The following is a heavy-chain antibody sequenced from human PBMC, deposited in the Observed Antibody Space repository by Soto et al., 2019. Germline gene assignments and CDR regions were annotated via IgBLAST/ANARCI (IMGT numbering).Heavy chain of an antibody. D-gene: IGHD6-13*01. V-gene: IGHV6-1*01. CDR2: TYYRSKWYN. Sequence: SPTLSLTCAISGDSVSSNSAAWNWIRQSPSRGLEWLGRTYYRSKWYNDYAVSVKSRITINPDTSKKQFSLQLNSVTPEDTAVYYCARDPAIAAAGINWFDPWGQGTLVTVSS. J-gene: IGHJ5*02. CDR3: ARDPAIAAAGINWFDP. CDR1: GDSVSSNSAA.